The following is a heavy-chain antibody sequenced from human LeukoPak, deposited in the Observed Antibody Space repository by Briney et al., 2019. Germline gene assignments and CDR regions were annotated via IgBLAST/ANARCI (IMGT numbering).Heavy chain of an antibody. CDR2: INHSGST. Sequence: SETLSLTCAVYGGSFSGYYWSWIRQPPGKGLEWIGEINHSGSTNYNPSLKSRVTISVDTSKNQFSLKLSSVAAADTAVYYCARMIRGYSYGRPFDYWGQGTLVTVSS. D-gene: IGHD5-18*01. CDR1: GGSFSGYY. CDR3: ARMIRGYSYGRPFDY. J-gene: IGHJ4*02. V-gene: IGHV4-34*01.